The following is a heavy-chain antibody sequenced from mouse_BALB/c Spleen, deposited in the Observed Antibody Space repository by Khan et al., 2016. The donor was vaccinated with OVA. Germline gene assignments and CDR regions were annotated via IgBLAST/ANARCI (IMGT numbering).Heavy chain of an antibody. J-gene: IGHJ2*01. CDR3: ARLEDI. CDR2: IWAGGSP. CDR1: GFSLTSYG. D-gene: IGHD1-3*01. Sequence: QVQLKQSGPGLVAPSQSLSITCTVSGFSLTSYGVHWVRQPPGKGLEWLGVIWAGGSPNYNSALMCRLSISKDNSKSQVFLKMNSLQTDDTATYYCARLEDIWGQGTTLTVSS. V-gene: IGHV2-9*02.